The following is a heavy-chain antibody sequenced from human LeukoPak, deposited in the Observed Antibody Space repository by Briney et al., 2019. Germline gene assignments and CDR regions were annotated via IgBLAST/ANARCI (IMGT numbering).Heavy chain of an antibody. Sequence: ASVKVSCKASGYTFTGYYMHWVRQAPGQGLEWMGWINPNSGGTNYAQKFQGRVTMTRDTSISTAYMELSRLRSEDTAVYYCALGYSSPGGGGFFYMDVWGKGTTVTVSS. CDR1: GYTFTGYY. CDR3: ALGYSSPGGGGFFYMDV. V-gene: IGHV1-2*02. J-gene: IGHJ6*03. CDR2: INPNSGGT. D-gene: IGHD6-13*01.